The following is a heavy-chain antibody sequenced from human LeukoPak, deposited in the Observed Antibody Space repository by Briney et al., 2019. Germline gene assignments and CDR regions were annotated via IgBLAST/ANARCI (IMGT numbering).Heavy chain of an antibody. CDR3: AKGGGFSSSWYIDY. D-gene: IGHD6-13*01. CDR2: ISPSGDIT. J-gene: IGHJ4*02. V-gene: IGHV3-23*01. Sequence: GGSLRLSCAASGFTFSKHGMNWVRQAPAKGLEWVSGISPSGDITYYADSVKGRFTISRDNSKNTLYLQMNSLRAEDTAVYYCAKGGGFSSSWYIDYWGQGTLVTVSS. CDR1: GFTFSKHG.